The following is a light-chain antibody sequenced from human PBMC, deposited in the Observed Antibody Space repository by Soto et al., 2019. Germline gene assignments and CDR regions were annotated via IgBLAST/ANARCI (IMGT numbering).Light chain of an antibody. V-gene: IGLV1-44*01. CDR2: SNN. CDR3: AAWDDSLNGYV. J-gene: IGLJ1*01. CDR1: SSNIGSNT. Sequence: QSVLTQPPSASGTPGQRVTISCSGSSSNIGSNTVNWYQQLPGTAPKLLIYSNNQRPSGVPDRFSGSKSGTSASLAISGLQSEDVADYYCAAWDDSLNGYVFGSGTNVTVL.